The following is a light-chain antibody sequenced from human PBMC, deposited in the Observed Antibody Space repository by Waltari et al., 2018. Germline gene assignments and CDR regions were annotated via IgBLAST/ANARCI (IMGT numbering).Light chain of an antibody. V-gene: IGLV1-44*01. Sequence: QSEMSQPPSMSGTPGQTVTISCSGWSSNVGSNVVNWYQQLPGTAPKLLIYRNDQRPSGVPDRFSGSKSGTSASLAISGLQSEDEADYYCAAWDDSLNGRWVFGAGTKLTVL. J-gene: IGLJ2*01. CDR2: RND. CDR1: SSNVGSNV. CDR3: AAWDDSLNGRWV.